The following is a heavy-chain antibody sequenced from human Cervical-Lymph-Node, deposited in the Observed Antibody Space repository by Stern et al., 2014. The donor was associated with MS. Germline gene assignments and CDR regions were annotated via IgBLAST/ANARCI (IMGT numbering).Heavy chain of an antibody. CDR2: IIPVFGTT. D-gene: IGHD2-2*01. CDR1: GGTFSSYA. V-gene: IGHV1-69*01. Sequence: VQLVESGAEVKRLGSSMKVSCKASGGTFSSYAISWGRQAPGQGLEWMGGIIPVFGTTSYAQKFKGRVTITADGYTSTVYMELSSLRSEDTAVYYCASRSSTSLFDSWGQGTLVSVSS. CDR3: ASRSSTSLFDS. J-gene: IGHJ4*02.